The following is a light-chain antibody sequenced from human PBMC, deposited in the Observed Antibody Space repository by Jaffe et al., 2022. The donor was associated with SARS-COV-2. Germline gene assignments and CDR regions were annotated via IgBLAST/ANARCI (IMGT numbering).Light chain of an antibody. CDR2: EVS. Sequence: QSALTQPASVSGSPGQSITISCTGTNSDVGHYNYVSWYQQHPGKAPKLMIYEVSNRPSGVPDRFSGSKSGNTASLTISGLQAEDEADYYCNSFTSSSTWVFGGGTKLTVL. J-gene: IGLJ3*02. CDR3: NSFTSSSTWV. V-gene: IGLV2-14*01. CDR1: NSDVGHYNY.